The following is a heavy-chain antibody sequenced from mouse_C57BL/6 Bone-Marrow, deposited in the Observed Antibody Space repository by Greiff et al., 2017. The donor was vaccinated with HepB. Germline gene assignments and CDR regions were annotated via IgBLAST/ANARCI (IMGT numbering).Heavy chain of an antibody. CDR1: GYTFTSYW. V-gene: IGHV1-69*01. CDR2: IDPSDSYT. D-gene: IGHD3-2*02. CDR3: ANEGQRQLRLRFAY. J-gene: IGHJ3*01. Sequence: VQLQQPGAELVMPGASVKLSCKASGYTFTSYWMHWVKQRPGQGLEWIGEIDPSDSYTNYNQKFKGKSTLTVDKSSSTAYMQLSSLTSEDSAVYYCANEGQRQLRLRFAYWGQGTLVTVSA.